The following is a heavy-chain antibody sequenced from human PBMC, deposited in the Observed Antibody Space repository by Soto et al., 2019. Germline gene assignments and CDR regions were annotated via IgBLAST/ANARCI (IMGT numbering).Heavy chain of an antibody. CDR2: IWYDGSNK. CDR3: AIRGYGYGLPFDY. CDR1: GFTFSSYG. V-gene: IGHV3-33*01. Sequence: QVQLVESGGGVVQPGRSLRLSCAASGFTFSSYGMHWVRQAPGKGLEWVAVIWYDGSNKYYADSVKGRFTISRDNSKNTLYLQMNSLRAEDTAVYYCAIRGYGYGLPFDYWGQGTLVTVSS. D-gene: IGHD5-18*01. J-gene: IGHJ4*02.